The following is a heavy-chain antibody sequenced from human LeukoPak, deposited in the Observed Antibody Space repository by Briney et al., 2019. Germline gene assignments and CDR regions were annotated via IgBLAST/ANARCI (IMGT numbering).Heavy chain of an antibody. CDR1: GGTFSSYA. Sequence: EASVKVSCKASGGTFSSYAISWVRQAPGQGLEWMGGIIPIFGTANYAQKFQGRVTITADESTSTAYMELSSLRSEDTAVYYCASTRGGYNLYWGQGTLVTVSS. D-gene: IGHD5-24*01. CDR3: ASTRGGYNLY. CDR2: IIPIFGTA. J-gene: IGHJ4*02. V-gene: IGHV1-69*01.